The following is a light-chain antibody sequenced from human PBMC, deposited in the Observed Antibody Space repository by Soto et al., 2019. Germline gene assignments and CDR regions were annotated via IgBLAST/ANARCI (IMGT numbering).Light chain of an antibody. J-gene: IGKJ1*01. Sequence: DIQMTQSPSPLSASLGDRVIITCRASQSVRTWLAWYQQKPGKAPKLLIYDVSTLESGVPSRFSGSGSGTEFTLTISSLQPDDFATYYCQQYHDFWTLGQGTKVDIK. V-gene: IGKV1-5*01. CDR2: DVS. CDR1: QSVRTW. CDR3: QQYHDFWT.